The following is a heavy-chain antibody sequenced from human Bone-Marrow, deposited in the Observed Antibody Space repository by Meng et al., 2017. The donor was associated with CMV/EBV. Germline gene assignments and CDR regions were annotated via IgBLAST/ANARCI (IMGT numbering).Heavy chain of an antibody. CDR1: GFTFSSYS. CDR3: ARGGYCSSTSCPYYYYYYGMDV. Sequence: GESLKISCAVSGFTFSSYSMNWVRQAPGKGLEWVSSISSSSSYIYYADSVKSRFTISRDNAKNSLYLQMNSLRAEDTAVYYCARGGYCSSTSCPYYYYYYGMDVWGQGTTVTISS. J-gene: IGHJ6*02. V-gene: IGHV3-21*01. CDR2: ISSSSSYI. D-gene: IGHD2-2*01.